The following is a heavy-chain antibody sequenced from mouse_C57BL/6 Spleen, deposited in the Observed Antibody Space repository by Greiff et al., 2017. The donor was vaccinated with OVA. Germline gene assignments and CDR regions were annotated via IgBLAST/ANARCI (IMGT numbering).Heavy chain of an antibody. CDR2: INPNNGGT. Sequence: VQLKQSGPELVKPGASVKISCKASGYTFTDYYMNWVKQSHGKSLEWIGDINPNNGGTSYNQKFKGKATLTVDKSSSTAYMELRSLTSEDSAVYYCARSFPDYYGSSPYAMDYWGQGTSVTVSS. CDR1: GYTFTDYY. J-gene: IGHJ4*01. V-gene: IGHV1-26*01. CDR3: ARSFPDYYGSSPYAMDY. D-gene: IGHD1-1*01.